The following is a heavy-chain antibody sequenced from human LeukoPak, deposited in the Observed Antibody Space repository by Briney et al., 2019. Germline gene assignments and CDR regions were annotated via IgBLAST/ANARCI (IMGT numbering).Heavy chain of an antibody. D-gene: IGHD3-10*01. Sequence: ASVKVSCKASGYTFTGYYMHWVRQAPGQGLEWVGWINPNSGGTNYAQKFQGRVTMTRDTSISTAYMELSRLRSDDTAVYYCARSVRGVTPFDYWGQGTLVTVSS. CDR3: ARSVRGVTPFDY. J-gene: IGHJ4*02. CDR2: INPNSGGT. V-gene: IGHV1-2*02. CDR1: GYTFTGYY.